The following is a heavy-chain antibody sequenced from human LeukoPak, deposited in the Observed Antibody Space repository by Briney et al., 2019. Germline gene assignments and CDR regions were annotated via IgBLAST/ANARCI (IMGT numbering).Heavy chain of an antibody. J-gene: IGHJ6*02. CDR3: AKDLWEAARGYYYYGMDV. D-gene: IGHD6-6*01. Sequence: QPGRSLRLSCAASGFTFSSYGMHWVRQAPGKGLEWVAVISYDGSNKYYADSVKGRFTISRDNSKNTLYLQMNSLRAEDTAVYYCAKDLWEAARGYYYYGMDVWGQGTTVTVSS. V-gene: IGHV3-30*18. CDR1: GFTFSSYG. CDR2: ISYDGSNK.